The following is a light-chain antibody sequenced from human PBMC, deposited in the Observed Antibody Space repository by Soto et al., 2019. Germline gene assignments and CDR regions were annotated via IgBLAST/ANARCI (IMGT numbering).Light chain of an antibody. CDR3: QQRSNWPIT. J-gene: IGKJ5*01. CDR1: QSVSSY. Sequence: EIVLTQSPATLSLSPGERATLSCRASQSVSSYLAWYQQKPGQAPMLLIYDASNRATGIPARFSGSGSGTDFTLTISSLEPEDFAVDYCQQRSNWPITFGQGTRLEIK. V-gene: IGKV3-11*01. CDR2: DAS.